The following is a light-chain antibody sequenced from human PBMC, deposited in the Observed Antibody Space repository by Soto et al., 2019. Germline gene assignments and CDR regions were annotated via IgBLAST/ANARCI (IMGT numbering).Light chain of an antibody. J-gene: IGLJ1*01. CDR3: FSYTSSGTYV. CDR1: SSDVGNYKY. Sequence: QSALTQPASVSGSPGQSITISCTGTSSDVGNYKYVSWYQQHPGKAPKLMIYEVSNRPSGVSNRFSGSKSGNTAYLTISGLQAEDETDYSGFSYTSSGTYVFGTGTKVTVL. V-gene: IGLV2-14*01. CDR2: EVS.